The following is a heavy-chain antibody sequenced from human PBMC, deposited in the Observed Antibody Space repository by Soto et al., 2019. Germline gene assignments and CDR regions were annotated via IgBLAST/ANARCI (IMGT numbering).Heavy chain of an antibody. V-gene: IGHV3-33*01. CDR1: GFTFSSYG. D-gene: IGHD6-13*01. CDR3: ARDGYSSSWYGSHFDY. CDR2: IWYDGSNK. Sequence: PGGSLRLPCAAFGFTFSSYGMHRVRQAPGKGLEWVAVIWYDGSNKYYADSVKGRFNISRDNSKNTLYLQMNSLRAEDTAVYYCARDGYSSSWYGSHFDYWGQGTLVTVSS. J-gene: IGHJ4*02.